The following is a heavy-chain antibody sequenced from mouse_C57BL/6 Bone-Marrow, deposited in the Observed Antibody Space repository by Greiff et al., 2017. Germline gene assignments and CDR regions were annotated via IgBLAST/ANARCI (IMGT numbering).Heavy chain of an antibody. V-gene: IGHV1-52*01. Sequence: VQLQQPGAELVRPGSSVKLSCKASGYTFTSYWMHWVKQRPIQGLEWIGNIDPSDSETHYNQKFKDKATLTVDKSSSTAYMQLSSLTSEDSAVYYCARGYYYGGVDYWGQGTTLTVSS. CDR3: ARGYYYGGVDY. J-gene: IGHJ2*01. D-gene: IGHD1-1*01. CDR2: IDPSDSET. CDR1: GYTFTSYW.